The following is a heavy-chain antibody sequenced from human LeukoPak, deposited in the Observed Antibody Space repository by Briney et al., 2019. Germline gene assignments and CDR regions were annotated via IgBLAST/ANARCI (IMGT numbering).Heavy chain of an antibody. J-gene: IGHJ4*02. CDR2: IKQDGSEK. D-gene: IGHD3-22*01. CDR1: GFTFSSRW. CDR3: ARVFMNSDDSQYRPLDC. V-gene: IGHV3-7*01. Sequence: PGGPLRLSCAASGFTFSSRWMSWVRQAPGKGLEWVAKIKQDGSEKDYVDSVKGRFTISRDNAENSLYLQMNSLTTGDTAVYFCARVFMNSDDSQYRPLDCWGQGTLVTVSS.